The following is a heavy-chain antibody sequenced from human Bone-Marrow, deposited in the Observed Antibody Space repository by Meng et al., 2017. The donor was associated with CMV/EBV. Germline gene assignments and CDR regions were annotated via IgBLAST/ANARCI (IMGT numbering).Heavy chain of an antibody. CDR3: ARGSTSRVAQLLLDWFDP. V-gene: IGHV4-39*07. D-gene: IGHD2-2*01. CDR1: GGSISSSSYY. J-gene: IGHJ5*02. Sequence: SEILSLTCTVSGGSISSSSYYWGWIRQPPGKGLEWIGSIYYSGSTYYNPSLKSRVTISVDTSKNQFSLKLSSVTAADTAVYYCARGSTSRVAQLLLDWFDPWGQGTLVTGSS. CDR2: IYYSGST.